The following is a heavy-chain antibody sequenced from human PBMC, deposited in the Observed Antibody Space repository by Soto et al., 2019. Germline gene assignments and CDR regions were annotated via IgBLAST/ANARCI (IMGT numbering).Heavy chain of an antibody. Sequence: EVQLLESGGDLVQPGGSLTLSCAASGFTFSDYAMSWVRQAPGKGLEWLSAFRGGGGSTFYADSVRGRFTISRDNAKSTLYLQMNSLRAEDTAVYYCAKIGWSEVAGWEFDYWGQGTLVSVSS. CDR1: GFTFSDYA. CDR3: AKIGWSEVAGWEFDY. V-gene: IGHV3-23*01. J-gene: IGHJ4*02. D-gene: IGHD6-19*01. CDR2: FRGGGGST.